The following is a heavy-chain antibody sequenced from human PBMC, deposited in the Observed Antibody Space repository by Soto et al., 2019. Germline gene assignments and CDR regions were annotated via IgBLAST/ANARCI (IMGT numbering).Heavy chain of an antibody. Sequence: SETLSLTCTVDGRSISSYYWSWIRQPPGKGLEWIGYIYYSGSTDYNPSLQSRVTISVDTSKYQFSLKLRSVTAADTAVFYCAGLYPYATSGYHLNYWGQGALITVSS. V-gene: IGHV4-59*08. J-gene: IGHJ4*02. D-gene: IGHD3-22*01. CDR1: GRSISSYY. CDR3: AGLYPYATSGYHLNY. CDR2: IYYSGST.